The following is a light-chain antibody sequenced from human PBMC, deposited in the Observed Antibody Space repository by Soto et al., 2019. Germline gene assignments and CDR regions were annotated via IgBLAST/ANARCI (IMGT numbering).Light chain of an antibody. V-gene: IGKV3-15*01. CDR1: QSVSSN. Sequence: DIVMTQSPATLSVSPGERATLSCRASQSVSSNLAWYQQRPGQAPRLLIYGASTRATGIPARFSGSGSGTEFTLTISSLQSEDFAVYYCQHYRNWPPRYTFGQVTKLEVK. CDR2: GAS. J-gene: IGKJ2*01. CDR3: QHYRNWPPRYT.